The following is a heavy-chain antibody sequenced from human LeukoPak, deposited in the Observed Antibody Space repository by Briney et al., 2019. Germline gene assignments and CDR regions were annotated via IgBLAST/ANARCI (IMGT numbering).Heavy chain of an antibody. CDR2: IYTSGST. D-gene: IGHD6-13*01. J-gene: IGHJ6*02. V-gene: IGHV4-4*07. CDR1: GGSISSYY. CDR3: ARDSAAAGKGYYYYYGMDV. Sequence: PSETLSLTCTVSGGSISSYYWSWIRQPAGKGLEWIGRIYTSGSTNYNPSLKSRVTMSVDTSKNQFSLKLSSVTAADTAVYCCARDSAAAGKGYYYYYGMDVWGQGTTVTVSS.